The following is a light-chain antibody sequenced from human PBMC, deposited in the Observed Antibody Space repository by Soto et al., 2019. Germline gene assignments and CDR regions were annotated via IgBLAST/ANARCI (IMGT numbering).Light chain of an antibody. V-gene: IGKV1-5*03. Sequence: DIQMTQSPSTLSGSVGDRVTITCRASQTISSWLAWYQQKPGKAPKLMIYKASTLKSGVPSRFSGRGSGTQFTHTISSLQPADFSSYYCQHYNGYSDSCGQGTKVDLK. CDR2: KAS. CDR1: QTISSW. CDR3: QHYNGYSDS. J-gene: IGKJ1*01.